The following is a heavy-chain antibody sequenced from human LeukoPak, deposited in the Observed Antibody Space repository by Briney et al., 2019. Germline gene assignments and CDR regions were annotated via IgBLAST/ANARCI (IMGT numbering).Heavy chain of an antibody. CDR3: ARASYYYDTTGLGAVDI. CDR1: GFTFSSYS. D-gene: IGHD3-22*01. V-gene: IGHV3-48*04. CDR2: ISSSSSTI. Sequence: GGSLRLSCAASGFTFSSYSMNWVRQAPGKGLEWVSYISSSSSTIYYADSVKGRFTISRDNAKNSLYLQMNSLRAEDTAVYYCARASYYYDTTGLGAVDIWGQGTLVTVSS. J-gene: IGHJ3*02.